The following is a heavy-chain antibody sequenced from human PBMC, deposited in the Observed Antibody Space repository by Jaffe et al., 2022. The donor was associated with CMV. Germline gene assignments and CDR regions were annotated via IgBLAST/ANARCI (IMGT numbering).Heavy chain of an antibody. CDR1: GFTFTNYA. Sequence: QLLESGGGLAQPGGSLRLSCTASGFTFTNYAMTWVRQAPGKGLEWVSSIAYSGGGPKYADSVKGRFDISRDNSNNVVYLQMNTLRAEDTAVYYCAKSYRSSDSSGYYSFDLWGQGTLVTVS. J-gene: IGHJ4*02. V-gene: IGHV3-23*01. CDR2: IAYSGGGP. CDR3: AKSYRSSDSSGYYSFDL. D-gene: IGHD3-22*01.